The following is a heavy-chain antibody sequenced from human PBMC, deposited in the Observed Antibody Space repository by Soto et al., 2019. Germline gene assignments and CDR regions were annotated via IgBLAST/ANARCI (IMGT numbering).Heavy chain of an antibody. CDR2: IIGSGVST. CDR1: GFTFSSYA. Sequence: GGSLRLSCAASGFTFSSYAITWVRQAPGKGLEWVSTIIGSGVSTYYADSVKGRFTISRDNSKNTLYLQMNSLRAEDTAVYYCAKDQSHSWGWFFDIWGQGTLVTVSS. D-gene: IGHD2-15*01. V-gene: IGHV3-23*01. CDR3: AKDQSHSWGWFFDI. J-gene: IGHJ4*02.